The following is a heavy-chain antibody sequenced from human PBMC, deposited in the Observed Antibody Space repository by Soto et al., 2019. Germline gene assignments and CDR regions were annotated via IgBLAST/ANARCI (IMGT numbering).Heavy chain of an antibody. CDR2: IDAGNGNT. J-gene: IGHJ4*02. CDR3: ARDPGGLSSTSFVPFDY. D-gene: IGHD2-2*01. V-gene: IGHV1-3*01. CDR1: GYIFSSYA. Sequence: GASVKVSCKASGYIFSSYAMHWVRQAPGQSLEWMGWIDAGNGNTKCSQKFQGRVTITRDTSASTAYMELSSLRSEDTAVYYCARDPGGLSSTSFVPFDYWGQGTLVTVSS.